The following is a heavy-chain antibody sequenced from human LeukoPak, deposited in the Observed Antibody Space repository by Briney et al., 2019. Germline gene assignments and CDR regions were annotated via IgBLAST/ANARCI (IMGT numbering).Heavy chain of an antibody. J-gene: IGHJ1*01. CDR2: VYHSGST. V-gene: IGHV4-38-2*01. D-gene: IGHD2-15*01. CDR1: GYSISSGYY. Sequence: SETLSLTCGVSGYSISSGYYWGWIRQPPGKGLEWIGTVYHSGSTYQNPSLKSRVTISVDTSKNQFSLKLTSVTAADTAVYFCARSTPVVKDKKFQEWGQGTLVTVS. CDR3: ARSTPVVKDKKFQE.